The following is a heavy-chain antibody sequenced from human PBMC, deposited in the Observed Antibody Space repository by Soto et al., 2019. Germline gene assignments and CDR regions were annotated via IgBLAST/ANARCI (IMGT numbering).Heavy chain of an antibody. Sequence: GGSLRLSCAASGFTFSSYAMSWVRQAPGKGLEWVSAISGSGGSTYYADSVKGRFTISRDNSKNTLYLQMNSLRAEDTAVYYCAKDFDTVAPSIDAFDIWGQGTMVTVSS. V-gene: IGHV3-23*01. CDR3: AKDFDTVAPSIDAFDI. J-gene: IGHJ3*02. D-gene: IGHD3-9*01. CDR1: GFTFSSYA. CDR2: ISGSGGST.